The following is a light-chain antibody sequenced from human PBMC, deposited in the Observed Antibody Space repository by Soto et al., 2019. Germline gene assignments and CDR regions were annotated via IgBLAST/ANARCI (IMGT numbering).Light chain of an antibody. J-gene: IGKJ4*01. CDR2: GAS. CDR1: QSVSSN. V-gene: IGKV3-15*01. CDR3: QQYNNWPLT. Sequence: EIVMTQSPATPSVSPGERATLSCRASQSVSSNLAWYQQKPGQAPRLLIYGASTRATGIPARFSGSGSGTEFTLTISSLQSEDFEVYYCQQYNNWPLTFGGGTKVDIK.